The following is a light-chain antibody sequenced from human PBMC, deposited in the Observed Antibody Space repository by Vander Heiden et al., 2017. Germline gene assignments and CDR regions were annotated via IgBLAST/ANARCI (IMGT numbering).Light chain of an antibody. CDR3: QQYDTSPQT. CDR1: QSVSSSY. Sequence: EIVLTQSPGTLSLSPGERATLSCRASQSVSSSYLAWDQQRPGQAPRLLIYGASSRATGIPGRFSGSRSGTDFTLTISRLEPEDFAVYYCQQYDTSPQTFGQGTKVEIK. V-gene: IGKV3-20*01. J-gene: IGKJ1*01. CDR2: GAS.